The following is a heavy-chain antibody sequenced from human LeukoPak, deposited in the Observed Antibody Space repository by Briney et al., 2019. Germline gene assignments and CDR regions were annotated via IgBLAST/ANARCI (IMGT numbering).Heavy chain of an antibody. D-gene: IGHD4-17*01. Sequence: ASVKVSCKASGYTFTGYYMHWVRQAPGQGGEGRGWINPNSGGTNDAQKFQGRVTIPMHPSLSTAYMELSRLRSHDPAVYYCARDGPDYTDYGDYWGEPPNIRWGQGTLVTVSS. V-gene: IGHV1-2*02. CDR3: ARDGPDYTDYGDYWGEPPNIR. CDR1: GYTFTGYY. J-gene: IGHJ4*02. CDR2: INPNSGGT.